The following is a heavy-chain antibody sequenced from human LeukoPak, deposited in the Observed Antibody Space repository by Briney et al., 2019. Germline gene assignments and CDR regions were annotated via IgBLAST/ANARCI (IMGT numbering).Heavy chain of an antibody. V-gene: IGHV1-69*13. CDR3: ARDREYSSSSLNY. J-gene: IGHJ4*02. CDR2: IIPIFGTA. Sequence: SVKVSCKASGGTFSSYAISWVRQAPGQELEWMGGIIPIFGTANYAQKFQGRVTITADESTSTAYMELSSLRSEDTAVYYCARDREYSSSSLNYWGQGTLVTVSS. CDR1: GGTFSSYA. D-gene: IGHD6-6*01.